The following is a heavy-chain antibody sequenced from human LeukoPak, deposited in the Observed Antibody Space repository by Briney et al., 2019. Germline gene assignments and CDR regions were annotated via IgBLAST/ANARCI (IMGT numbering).Heavy chain of an antibody. CDR2: IVVGSGNT. CDR1: GCTFTSSA. CDR3: AADRGVNWFDP. J-gene: IGHJ5*02. Sequence: GASVKVSCKASGCTFTSSAMQWVRQARGQRLEWIGWIVVGSGNTNYAQKFQERVTITRDMSTSTAYMELSSLRSEDTAVYYCAADRGVNWFDPWGQGTLVTVSS. V-gene: IGHV1-58*02. D-gene: IGHD3-10*01.